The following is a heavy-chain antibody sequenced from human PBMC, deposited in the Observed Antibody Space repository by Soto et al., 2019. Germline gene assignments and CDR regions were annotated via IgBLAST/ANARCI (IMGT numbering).Heavy chain of an antibody. CDR1: GYTFTSYA. V-gene: IGHV1-3*01. J-gene: IGHJ1*01. D-gene: IGHD6-19*01. CDR2: INAGNGNT. Sequence: ASVKVSCKASGYTFTSYAMHWVRQAPGQRLEWMGWINAGNGNTKYSQKFQGRVTITRDTSASTAYMEVSSLRSEDTAVYYCARELQVAGTPAAEYFQHWGQGSLATVSS. CDR3: ARELQVAGTPAAEYFQH.